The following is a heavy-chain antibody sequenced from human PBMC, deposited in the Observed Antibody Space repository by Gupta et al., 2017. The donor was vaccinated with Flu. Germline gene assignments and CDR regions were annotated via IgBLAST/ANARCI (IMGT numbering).Heavy chain of an antibody. CDR3: ARDRSSSSPD. CDR2: SIPIVGTA. Sequence: QVQLVQSGAEVKKPGSSVQVSCQASGGTFSSYAISWLRQAPGQGLELRGGSIPIVGTANYAQKFQGRVTITADESTSTACMYLSSLRSEDTAVYYCARDRSSSSPDWGQGTLVTVSS. J-gene: IGHJ4*02. V-gene: IGHV1-69*01. D-gene: IGHD6-6*01. CDR1: GGTFSSYA.